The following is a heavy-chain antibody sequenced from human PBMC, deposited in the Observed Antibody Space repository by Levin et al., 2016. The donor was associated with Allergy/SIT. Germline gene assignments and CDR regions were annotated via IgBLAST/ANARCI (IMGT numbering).Heavy chain of an antibody. J-gene: IGHJ4*02. V-gene: IGHV1-24*01. CDR1: GYTLTELS. Sequence: ASVKVSCKVSGYTLTELSMHWVRQAPGKGLEWMGGFDPEDGETIYAQKFQGRVTMTEDTSTDTAYMELSSLRSEDTAVYYCATDRGYSYGFDYWGQGTLVTVSS. CDR3: ATDRGYSYGFDY. CDR2: FDPEDGET. D-gene: IGHD5-18*01.